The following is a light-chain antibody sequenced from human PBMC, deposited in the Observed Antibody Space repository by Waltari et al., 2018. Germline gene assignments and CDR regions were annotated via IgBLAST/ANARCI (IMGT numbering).Light chain of an antibody. J-gene: IGLJ2*01. CDR2: DIN. V-gene: IGLV2-14*03. Sequence: QSALTQPASVSGSPGQSITISCTGTSTDVGGYNYVSRYQQHPGKAPKLLIFDINNRPSGISDRFSGSKSGNTASLTISGLQAEDEADYYCSSCRLGSTLEVFGGGTKLTVL. CDR3: SSCRLGSTLEV. CDR1: STDVGGYNY.